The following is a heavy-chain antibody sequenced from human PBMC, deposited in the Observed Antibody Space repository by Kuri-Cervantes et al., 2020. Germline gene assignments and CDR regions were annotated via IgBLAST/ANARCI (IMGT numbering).Heavy chain of an antibody. Sequence: LPSTFPGGSISISSTYWGWIRKPPGKGLEWIGGIYYSGSTYYNPSLKSRVTISVDTSKNQFSLKLSSVTAADTAVYYCARVIVVVVAATPWGQGTLVTVSS. CDR2: IYYSGST. CDR1: GGSISISSTY. V-gene: IGHV4-39*07. J-gene: IGHJ5*02. CDR3: ARVIVVVVAATP. D-gene: IGHD2-15*01.